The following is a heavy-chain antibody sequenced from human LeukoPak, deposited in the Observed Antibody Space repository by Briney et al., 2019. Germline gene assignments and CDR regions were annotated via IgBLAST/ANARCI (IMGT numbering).Heavy chain of an antibody. V-gene: IGHV3-74*01. CDR2: IDGDGSNT. CDR3: ARGGYFASGSYSD. CDR1: GFSFTSYW. J-gene: IGHJ4*02. Sequence: GGSLRLSCAASGFSFTSYWMHWVRQAPGKGLVWVSRIDGDGSNTNYADSVKGRFTISRDNAKNTPYLQMNSLRAEDTAVYYCARGGYFASGSYSDWGQGTLVTVSS. D-gene: IGHD3-10*01.